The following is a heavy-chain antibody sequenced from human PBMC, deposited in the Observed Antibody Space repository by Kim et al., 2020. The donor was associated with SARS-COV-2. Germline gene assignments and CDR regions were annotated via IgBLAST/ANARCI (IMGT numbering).Heavy chain of an antibody. J-gene: IGHJ4*02. Sequence: QGRVTITRDTSASTAYMELSSLRSEDTAVYYCARVPWGGYSSGWYALFDYWGQGTLVTVSS. D-gene: IGHD6-19*01. CDR3: ARVPWGGYSSGWYALFDY. V-gene: IGHV1-3*01.